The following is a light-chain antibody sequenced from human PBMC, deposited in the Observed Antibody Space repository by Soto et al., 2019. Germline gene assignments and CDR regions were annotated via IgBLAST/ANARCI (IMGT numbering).Light chain of an antibody. V-gene: IGKV1-12*01. CDR3: QQANWFPLT. Sequence: DVQVTQSPSSVSASVGDRVTITCRPTEDVSSWGVWFQQKAGKAPKLLMYDTSTLQSGVSPRFSGSASGPDFTLTISSLRPEDSGIYYCQQANWFPLTFGGGTKVDNK. CDR2: DTS. CDR1: EDVSSW. J-gene: IGKJ4*01.